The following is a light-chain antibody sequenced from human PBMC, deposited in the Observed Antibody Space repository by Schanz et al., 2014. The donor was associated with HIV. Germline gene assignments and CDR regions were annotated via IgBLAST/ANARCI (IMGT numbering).Light chain of an antibody. CDR1: SSDVGGYDF. Sequence: QSVLTQPASVSGSPGQSITISCTGTSSDVGGYDFVSWFQQYPGKAPKLMIYDVTNRPSGVSSRFSGSKSGNTASLTISGLQAGDETDYYCCSYAGSSTPYVFGAGTKLTVL. J-gene: IGLJ1*01. CDR2: DVT. V-gene: IGLV2-23*02. CDR3: CSYAGSSTPYV.